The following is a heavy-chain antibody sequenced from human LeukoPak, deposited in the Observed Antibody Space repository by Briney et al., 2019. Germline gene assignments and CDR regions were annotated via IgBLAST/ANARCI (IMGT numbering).Heavy chain of an antibody. D-gene: IGHD6-19*01. CDR3: ARVRPSIAVAGTLKYYFDY. J-gene: IGHJ4*02. CDR1: GFTFRSYW. CDR2: IKQDGSEK. V-gene: IGHV3-7*01. Sequence: GGSLRLSCAASGFTFRSYWMSWVRQAPGKGLEWVANIKQDGSEKYYVDSVKGRFTISRDNAKNSLYLQMNSLRAEDTAVYYCARVRPSIAVAGTLKYYFDYWGQGTLVTVSS.